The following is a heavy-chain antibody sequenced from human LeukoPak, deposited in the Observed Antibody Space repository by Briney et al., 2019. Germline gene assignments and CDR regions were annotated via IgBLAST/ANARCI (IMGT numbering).Heavy chain of an antibody. Sequence: ASVKVSCKASGYPFTSYEINWVRPATGEGLEWMGWMKPDSGNSAYAQKFQGRVTMTRDTSTSTVYMELSSLRSEDTAVYYCARFILTDLYSWFDPWGQGTLVTVSS. CDR1: GYPFTSYE. V-gene: IGHV1-8*01. CDR3: ARFILTDLYSWFDP. CDR2: MKPDSGNS. D-gene: IGHD3-9*01. J-gene: IGHJ5*02.